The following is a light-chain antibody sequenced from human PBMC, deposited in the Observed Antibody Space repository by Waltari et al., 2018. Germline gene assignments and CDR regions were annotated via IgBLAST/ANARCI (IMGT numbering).Light chain of an antibody. Sequence: QSVLTQPPSVSGDPGQRVTISCTGSSSNIGSYYVYWYQQFPGTAPKVLIYDNNKRPSGTSDRFSGSKSGTSASLTITGLQPGDEADYYCGAWDSSLSADVFGSGTKLTVL. CDR2: DNN. CDR3: GAWDSSLSADV. J-gene: IGLJ6*01. V-gene: IGLV1-51*01. CDR1: SSNIGSYY.